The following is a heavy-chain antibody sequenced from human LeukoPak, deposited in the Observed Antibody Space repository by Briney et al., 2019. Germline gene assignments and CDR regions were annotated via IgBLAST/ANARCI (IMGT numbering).Heavy chain of an antibody. CDR2: ISYDGSND. V-gene: IGHV3-30*04. CDR3: ARDFRGYFDY. J-gene: IGHJ4*02. D-gene: IGHD3-10*01. Sequence: GSLRLSCAASGFNFNSYSMHWVRQAPGKGLEWVAVISYDGSNDYYVDSVKGRFTISRDNAKSTLYLQMNSLRAEDTAVYYCARDFRGYFDYWGQGTLVTVSS. CDR1: GFNFNSYS.